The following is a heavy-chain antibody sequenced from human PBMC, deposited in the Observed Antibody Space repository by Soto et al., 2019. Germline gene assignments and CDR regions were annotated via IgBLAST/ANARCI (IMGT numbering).Heavy chain of an antibody. CDR3: ARDSPYDILTGLGGWFDP. V-gene: IGHV1-69*04. Sequence: ASVKVSCKASGGTFSSYTISWVRQAPGQGLEWMGRIIPILGIANYAQKFQGRVTITADKSTSTAYMELSSLRSEDTAVYYCARDSPYDILTGLGGWFDPWAREPWSPSPQ. D-gene: IGHD3-9*01. J-gene: IGHJ5*02. CDR1: GGTFSSYT. CDR2: IIPILGIA.